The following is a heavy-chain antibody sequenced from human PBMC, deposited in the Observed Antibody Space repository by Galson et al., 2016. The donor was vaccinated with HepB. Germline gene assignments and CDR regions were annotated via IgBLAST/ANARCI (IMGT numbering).Heavy chain of an antibody. CDR2: INQDGNEK. J-gene: IGHJ4*02. CDR1: GFTFSRSW. CDR3: ARDYYRSADY. D-gene: IGHD3-22*01. V-gene: IGHV3-7*01. Sequence: LRLSCAVSGFTFSRSWMTWVRPIPGPGLEWVANINQDGNEKYYVDSVKGRFTISRDNAKNSLYLQMNTLRAEDTAVYYRARDYYRSADYWGQGTLVTVSS.